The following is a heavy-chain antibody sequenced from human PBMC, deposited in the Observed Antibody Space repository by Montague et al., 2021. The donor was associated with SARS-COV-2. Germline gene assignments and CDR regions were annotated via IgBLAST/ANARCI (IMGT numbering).Heavy chain of an antibody. CDR3: ARRYDVYRDEAFDV. Sequence: PALVKPTQTLTLTCVFSGFSLNTDGVGVAWIRQPPGKALEWLGIIYWDGGQRYSSSLKTRLTITKDTSKNRVVLTMTNLDPVDTATYYCARRYDVYRDEAFDVWGQGTMVTVSS. CDR2: IYWDGGQ. D-gene: IGHD3-3*01. J-gene: IGHJ3*01. V-gene: IGHV2-5*02. CDR1: GFSLNTDGVG.